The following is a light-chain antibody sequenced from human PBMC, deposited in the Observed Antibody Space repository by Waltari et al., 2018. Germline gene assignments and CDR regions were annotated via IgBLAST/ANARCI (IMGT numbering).Light chain of an antibody. Sequence: QSALTQPASVSGSPGQSITISCTGTSDDVGGYNLVSWYQQSSGKAPKLIIYEVHKLPSGVSSRFSASSPGNTASLTISGLPSEDEANYYCCSYAGTTSWVFGGGTKVTVL. CDR1: SDDVGGYNL. J-gene: IGLJ3*02. V-gene: IGLV2-23*02. CDR3: CSYAGTTSWV. CDR2: EVH.